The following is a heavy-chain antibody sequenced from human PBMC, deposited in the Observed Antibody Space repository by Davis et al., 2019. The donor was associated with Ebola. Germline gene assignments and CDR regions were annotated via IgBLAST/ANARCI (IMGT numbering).Heavy chain of an antibody. CDR2: IYYSGST. J-gene: IGHJ5*02. CDR1: GGSISSSSYY. CDR3: AKAYDSSGYAWFDP. D-gene: IGHD3-22*01. V-gene: IGHV4-39*01. Sequence: SETLSLTCTVSGGSISSSSYYWGWIRQPPGKGLEWIGTIYYSGSTYYNPSLKSRVTISVDTSKNQVSLKLSSVTAADTAVYYCAKAYDSSGYAWFDPWGQGTLVTVSS.